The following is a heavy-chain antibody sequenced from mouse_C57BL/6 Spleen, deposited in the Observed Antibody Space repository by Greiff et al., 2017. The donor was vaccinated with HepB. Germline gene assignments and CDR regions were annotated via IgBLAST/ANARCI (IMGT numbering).Heavy chain of an antibody. CDR3: ARDDYYFDY. CDR2: ISYDGSN. Sequence: EVQVVESGPGLVKPSQSLSLTCSVTGYSITSGYYWNWIRQFPGNKLEWMGYISYDGSNNYNPSLKNRISITRDTSKNQFVLKLNSVTTEDTATYYCARDDYYFDYWGQGTTLTVSS. D-gene: IGHD2-4*01. V-gene: IGHV3-6*01. CDR1: GYSITSGYY. J-gene: IGHJ2*01.